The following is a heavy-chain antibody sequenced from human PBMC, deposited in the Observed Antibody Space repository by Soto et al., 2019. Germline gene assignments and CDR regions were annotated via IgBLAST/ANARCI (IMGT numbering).Heavy chain of an antibody. CDR2: ISGSGGST. Sequence: GGSLRLSCAASGFTFSSYAMSWVRQAPGKGLEWVSAISGSGGSTYYADSVKGRFTFSRDNSKNTLYLQMNSLRAEDTAVYYCAKDSCSSTSCYNWFDPWGQGTLVTISS. CDR1: GFTFSSYA. D-gene: IGHD2-2*01. CDR3: AKDSCSSTSCYNWFDP. V-gene: IGHV3-23*01. J-gene: IGHJ5*02.